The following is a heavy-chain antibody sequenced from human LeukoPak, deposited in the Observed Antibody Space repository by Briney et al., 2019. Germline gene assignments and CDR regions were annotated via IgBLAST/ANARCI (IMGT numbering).Heavy chain of an antibody. CDR3: ARATTRWGYAFDI. CDR1: GGSISSSSYY. V-gene: IGHV4-39*01. CDR2: IYYSGST. D-gene: IGHD4-17*01. J-gene: IGHJ3*02. Sequence: PSETLSLTCTVSGGSISSSSYYWGWIRQPPGKGLEWIGSIYYSGSTYYNPSLKSRVTISVDTSKNQFSLKLSSVTAADTAVYYCARATTRWGYAFDIWGQGTMVTVSS.